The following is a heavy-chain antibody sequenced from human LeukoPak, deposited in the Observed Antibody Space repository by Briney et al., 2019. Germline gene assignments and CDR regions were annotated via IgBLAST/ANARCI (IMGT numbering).Heavy chain of an antibody. V-gene: IGHV4-39*02. CDR3: TREFTSTSGD. CDR1: GDSVSSPSHH. D-gene: IGHD1-1*01. CDR2: IYYTGNT. Sequence: PSETLSLTCTVSGDSVSSPSHHWAWIRQPPGTGLEWIASIYYTGNTSYNPSLKSRLSISIDASKNYFSLKLSSVTAADTAVYFCTREFTSTSGDWGQGTLVTVSS. J-gene: IGHJ4*02.